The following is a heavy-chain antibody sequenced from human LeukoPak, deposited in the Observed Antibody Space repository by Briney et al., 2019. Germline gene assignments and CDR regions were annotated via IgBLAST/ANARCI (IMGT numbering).Heavy chain of an antibody. CDR2: IRYDGSNK. V-gene: IGHV3-30*02. CDR1: GFTFSNYG. Sequence: GGSLRLSCAASGFTFSNYGMHWVRQAPGKGLEWVAFIRYDGSNKYYADSVKGRFTISRDNSKNTLYLQMNSLRAEDTAVYYCAKPGYCSSTSCYDAFDIWGQGTMVTVSS. D-gene: IGHD2-2*03. J-gene: IGHJ3*02. CDR3: AKPGYCSSTSCYDAFDI.